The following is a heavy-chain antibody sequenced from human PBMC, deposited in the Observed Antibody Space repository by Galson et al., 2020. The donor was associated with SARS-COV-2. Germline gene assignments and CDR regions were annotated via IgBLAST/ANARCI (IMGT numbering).Heavy chain of an antibody. CDR3: ARVIGAAVYNLFDP. D-gene: IGHD6-13*01. Sequence: GESLKISCAGSGFSFSTYSMNWVRQAPGKGLEWVASISRSSSYIYYADSVKGRFTISRDNAKNSLYLQMNSLRAEDTAVYYCARVIGAAVYNLFDPWGQGTLVTVSS. J-gene: IGHJ5*02. CDR1: GFSFSTYS. CDR2: ISRSSSYI. V-gene: IGHV3-21*01.